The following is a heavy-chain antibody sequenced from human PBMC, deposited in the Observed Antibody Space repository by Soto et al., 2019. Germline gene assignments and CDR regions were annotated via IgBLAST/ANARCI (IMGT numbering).Heavy chain of an antibody. Sequence: EVQLVESGGGRVKPGWSLRLSCAASGFTFSSYSMNWVRQAPGKGLEWVPSISSSSSYIYYADSVKGRFTICRDNAKNALYLQMSILRAEDTAVYYCARDRTGGADYWGQGTLVTVSS. D-gene: IGHD2-21*01. CDR3: ARDRTGGADY. CDR1: GFTFSSYS. V-gene: IGHV3-21*01. J-gene: IGHJ4*02. CDR2: ISSSSSYI.